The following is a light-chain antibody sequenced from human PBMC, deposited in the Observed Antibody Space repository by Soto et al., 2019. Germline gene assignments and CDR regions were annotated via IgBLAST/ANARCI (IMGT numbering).Light chain of an antibody. CDR3: SSYTSSYTLV. CDR1: INDVGAYNY. CDR2: DVN. Sequence: QSVLTQPGSVSCSSRRSMTISCTGTINDVGAYNYVSWYQQRPGSAPQLILFDVNNRPSGTSNRFSGSKSGHTAYLTISALQSDDEAIYHCSSYTSSYTLVFGSGTKVTVL. V-gene: IGLV2-14*01. J-gene: IGLJ1*01.